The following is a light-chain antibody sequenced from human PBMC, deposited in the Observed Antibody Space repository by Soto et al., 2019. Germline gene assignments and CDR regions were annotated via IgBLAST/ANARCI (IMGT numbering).Light chain of an antibody. V-gene: IGKV1-39*01. CDR1: QSISSY. Sequence: DIQMTQSPPSLSASVGDRVTITCRTSQSISSYLNWYQQSPGKAPKLLIYAASNLQSGVPSRFSGSGSGTDFTLTINSLQPEGSATYYCQQSYSIPYTFGQGTKLEIK. CDR2: AAS. CDR3: QQSYSIPYT. J-gene: IGKJ2*01.